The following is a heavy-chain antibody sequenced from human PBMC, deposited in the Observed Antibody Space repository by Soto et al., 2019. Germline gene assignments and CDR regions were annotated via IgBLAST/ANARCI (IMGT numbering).Heavy chain of an antibody. J-gene: IGHJ3*02. D-gene: IGHD3-22*01. CDR1: GGSISSYY. Sequence: QVQLQESGPGLVKPSETLSLTCTVSGGSISSYYWSWIRQPPGKGLEWIGYIYYSVSSNYNPSLKSRVTISVDTSKNQFSLKLSSVTAADTAVYYCARTYDSSGPNSGGYGFDIRGQGTMVTVSS. V-gene: IGHV4-59*01. CDR2: IYYSVSS. CDR3: ARTYDSSGPNSGGYGFDI.